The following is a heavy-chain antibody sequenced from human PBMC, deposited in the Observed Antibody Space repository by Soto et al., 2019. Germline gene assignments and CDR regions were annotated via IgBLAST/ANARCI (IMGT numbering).Heavy chain of an antibody. CDR3: ASCLGYCSGGSCPPLYYYYGMDV. V-gene: IGHV1-46*01. CDR1: GYTFTSYY. D-gene: IGHD2-15*01. CDR2: INPSGGST. J-gene: IGHJ6*02. Sequence: GGSVKVSCKASGYTFTSYYMHWVPQAPGQGLEWMGIINPSGGSTSYAQKFQGRVTMTRDTSTSTVYMELSSLRSEDTAVYYCASCLGYCSGGSCPPLYYYYGMDVWGQGTTVTVSS.